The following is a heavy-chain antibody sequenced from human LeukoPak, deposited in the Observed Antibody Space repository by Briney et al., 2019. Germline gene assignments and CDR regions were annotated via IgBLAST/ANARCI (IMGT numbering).Heavy chain of an antibody. J-gene: IGHJ5*02. Sequence: SETLSLTCTVSGGSISSSTYYWGWIRQSPGKGLEWMGTIYYSGSTYYNPSLKSRVTISLDTSRNQFSLKLSSVTAADTAVYYCARDYPWGSGSYLRSLGWFDPWGQGTLVTVSS. CDR1: GGSISSSTYY. D-gene: IGHD3-10*01. CDR2: IYYSGST. CDR3: ARDYPWGSGSYLRSLGWFDP. V-gene: IGHV4-39*07.